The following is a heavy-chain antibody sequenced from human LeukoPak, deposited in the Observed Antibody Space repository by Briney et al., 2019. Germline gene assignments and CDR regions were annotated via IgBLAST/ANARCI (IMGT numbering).Heavy chain of an antibody. D-gene: IGHD4-17*01. CDR1: GYTFTSYY. V-gene: IGHV1-2*02. Sequence: GASVKVSCKASGYTFTSYYMHWVRQAPGQGLEWMGWINPNSGGTNYAQKFQGRVTMTRDTSISTAYMELSRLRSDDTAVYFCARDLAYGDPPSGFDPWGQGTLVTVSS. CDR3: ARDLAYGDPPSGFDP. CDR2: INPNSGGT. J-gene: IGHJ5*02.